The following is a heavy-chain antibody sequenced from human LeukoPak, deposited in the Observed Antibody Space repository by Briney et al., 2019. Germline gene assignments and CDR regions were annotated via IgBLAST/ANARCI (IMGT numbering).Heavy chain of an antibody. Sequence: GGSLRLSCAASGFTFSSYEMNWVRQAPGKGVEWVSYISSSGSTIYCADSVKGRFTISRDNAKNSLYLQMNSLRAEDTAVYYCARDLLGWELHYFDYWGQGTLVTVSS. CDR3: ARDLLGWELHYFDY. CDR2: ISSSGSTI. V-gene: IGHV3-48*03. D-gene: IGHD1-26*01. CDR1: GFTFSSYE. J-gene: IGHJ4*02.